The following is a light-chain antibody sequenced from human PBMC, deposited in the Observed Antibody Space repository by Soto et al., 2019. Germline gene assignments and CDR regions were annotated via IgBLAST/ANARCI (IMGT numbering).Light chain of an antibody. Sequence: EIVLTQSPAALSLSPGERATLSCRASQSVSRDLAWYQKKPGQAPKLLIFDPSLGAPGIPDRFRGSGSGTDFTLTINSLEPEDFALYYCQQRSGWPITFGQGTRLDIK. J-gene: IGKJ5*01. CDR1: QSVSRD. V-gene: IGKV3-11*01. CDR2: DPS. CDR3: QQRSGWPIT.